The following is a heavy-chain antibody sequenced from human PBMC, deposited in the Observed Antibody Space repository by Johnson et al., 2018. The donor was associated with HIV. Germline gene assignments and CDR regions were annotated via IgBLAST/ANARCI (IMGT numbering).Heavy chain of an antibody. CDR2: INSDGSST. J-gene: IGHJ3*02. D-gene: IGHD5-24*01. CDR3: ALRDGYNYELDPVRHFDI. V-gene: IGHV3-74*02. Sequence: VQLVESGGGLVQPGGSLRLSSAVSGFTFSSYWMHWVRQAPGKGLVWVSRINSDGSSTRYADSVKGRFTISRDNAKNSLYLQMNSLRVEDTAVYYCALRDGYNYELDPVRHFDIWGQGTMVTVSS. CDR1: GFTFSSYW.